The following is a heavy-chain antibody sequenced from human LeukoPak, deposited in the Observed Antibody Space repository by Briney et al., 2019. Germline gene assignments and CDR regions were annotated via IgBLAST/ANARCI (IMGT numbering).Heavy chain of an antibody. CDR2: IYHSGGT. Sequence: SETLSLTCAVSGGSISSGGYSWSWIRQPPGKGLEWIGYIYHSGGTYYNPSLKSRVTISIDTSKNQFSLKVSSVTAADMAVYYCARLVGAATDPFDYWGQGTLVTVSS. CDR1: GGSISSGGYS. V-gene: IGHV4-30-2*03. D-gene: IGHD1-26*01. CDR3: ARLVGAATDPFDY. J-gene: IGHJ4*02.